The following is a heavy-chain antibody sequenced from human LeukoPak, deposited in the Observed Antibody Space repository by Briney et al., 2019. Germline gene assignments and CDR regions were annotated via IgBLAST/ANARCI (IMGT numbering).Heavy chain of an antibody. Sequence: GGSLRLSCAASGFTFSSYAMSWVRQAPGKGLEWVSAISGSGGSTYYADSVKGRFTISRDNSKNTLYLQMSSLRAEDTAVYYCAKVEEGDSGSYYPYFGYWGQGTLVTVSS. D-gene: IGHD3-10*01. J-gene: IGHJ4*02. CDR3: AKVEEGDSGSYYPYFGY. CDR2: ISGSGGST. V-gene: IGHV3-23*01. CDR1: GFTFSSYA.